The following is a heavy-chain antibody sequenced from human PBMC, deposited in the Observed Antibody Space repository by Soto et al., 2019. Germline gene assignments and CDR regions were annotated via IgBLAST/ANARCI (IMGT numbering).Heavy chain of an antibody. Sequence: GGSLRLSCAASGFTFSRYDIHWVRQAPGKGLEWVAVISYDGSSTYYADSVKGRFTISRDNSKNTLYLQMNSLRTEDTAVYYCAKDIREYTYGPQDYWGQGTLVTVSS. D-gene: IGHD5-18*01. CDR2: ISYDGSST. CDR3: AKDIREYTYGPQDY. J-gene: IGHJ4*02. V-gene: IGHV3-30*18. CDR1: GFTFSRYD.